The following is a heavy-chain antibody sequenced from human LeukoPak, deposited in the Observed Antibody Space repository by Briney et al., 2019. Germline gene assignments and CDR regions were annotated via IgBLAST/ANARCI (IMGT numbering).Heavy chain of an antibody. J-gene: IGHJ4*02. V-gene: IGHV3-30*18. D-gene: IGHD3-22*01. CDR3: AKLGFDSSGSHSLVDY. CDR2: VSYDGSKK. Sequence: GGSLRLSCAASGFTFSSYGMHWVRQPPGKGLEWVGFVSYDGSKKFYADFVKGRFSISRDNSKNTLYVQMNSLGAEDTALYYCAKLGFDSSGSHSLVDYWGQGTPVTASS. CDR1: GFTFSSYG.